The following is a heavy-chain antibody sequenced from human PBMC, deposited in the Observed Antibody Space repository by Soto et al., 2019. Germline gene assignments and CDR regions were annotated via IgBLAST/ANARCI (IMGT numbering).Heavy chain of an antibody. V-gene: IGHV4-59*01. CDR1: GDSIRPYY. CDR3: ARVTYDSFTAYSYYFDY. Sequence: PSETLSLTCTVSGDSIRPYYWTWIRQPPGKGLEWIGYVYYSGSVNYKSSLKSRVTMSVDTSKIQFSLRLNSVTAADTAVYYCARVTYDSFTAYSYYFDYWGREPWSPSPQ. CDR2: VYYSGSV. J-gene: IGHJ4*02. D-gene: IGHD3-9*01.